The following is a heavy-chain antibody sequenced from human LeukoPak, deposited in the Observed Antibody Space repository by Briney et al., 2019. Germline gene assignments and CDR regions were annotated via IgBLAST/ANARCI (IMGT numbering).Heavy chain of an antibody. CDR3: ARDMGIRGSPLDY. Sequence: ASVKVSCKASTSTFTDYYIHWVRQAPGQGLEWMGWINPTTGGTNYAQKFQGRVTMTRDTSISTAYMELSRLRSDDTAVYYCARDMGIRGSPLDYWGQGTLVTVSS. CDR2: INPTTGGT. J-gene: IGHJ4*02. D-gene: IGHD1-26*01. CDR1: TSTFTDYY. V-gene: IGHV1-2*02.